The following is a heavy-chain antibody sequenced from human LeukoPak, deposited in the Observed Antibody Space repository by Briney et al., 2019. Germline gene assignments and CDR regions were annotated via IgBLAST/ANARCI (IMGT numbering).Heavy chain of an antibody. Sequence: ASVKVSCKASGYTFTGYYMHWVRQAPGQGLEWMGWINPNSGGTNYAQKFQGRVTMTRDTSISTAYMELSRLRSDDTAVYYCARLRYFDWLLIKIRDYGMDVWGQGTTVTVSS. V-gene: IGHV1-2*02. CDR2: INPNSGGT. D-gene: IGHD3-9*01. CDR1: GYTFTGYY. CDR3: ARLRYFDWLLIKIRDYGMDV. J-gene: IGHJ6*02.